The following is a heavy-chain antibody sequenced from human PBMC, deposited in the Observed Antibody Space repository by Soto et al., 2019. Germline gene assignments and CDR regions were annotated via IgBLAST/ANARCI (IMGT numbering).Heavy chain of an antibody. Sequence: SETLSLTCSVSGGSISGSYWSWIRQSPGKGLEWLGYVYYTGSTNYSPSLRSRVSISVDTSKNEFSLRLSSVTAADTAVYFCARSVAVPGSHIDYWGQGTQVTVSS. CDR1: GGSISGSY. V-gene: IGHV4-59*01. CDR3: ARSVAVPGSHIDY. D-gene: IGHD3-10*01. CDR2: VYYTGST. J-gene: IGHJ4*02.